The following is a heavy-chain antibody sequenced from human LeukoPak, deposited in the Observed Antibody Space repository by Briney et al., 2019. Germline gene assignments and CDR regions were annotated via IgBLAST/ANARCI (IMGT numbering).Heavy chain of an antibody. J-gene: IGHJ4*02. Sequence: SETLSLTCAVYGGSFSGYYWSWIRQPPGKGLEWIGEINHSGSTNYNPSLKSRVTISVDTSKNQFSLKLSSVTAEDTAVYYCARTATMIVVGAFDYWGQGTLVTVSS. D-gene: IGHD3-22*01. CDR2: INHSGST. V-gene: IGHV4-34*01. CDR3: ARTATMIVVGAFDY. CDR1: GGSFSGYY.